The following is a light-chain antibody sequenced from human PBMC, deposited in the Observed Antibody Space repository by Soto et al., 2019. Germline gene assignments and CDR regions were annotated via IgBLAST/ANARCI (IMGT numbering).Light chain of an antibody. Sequence: EIVMTQSPDTLYVSPGEGATLSCRATQAVNRYLVWYQQKPGQAPRLLMYDASKRATGIPDRFSGSGSGTDFTLTISRLEPEDFAVYYCQQSGSSPPTFGQGTKVDIK. V-gene: IGKV3-20*01. CDR3: QQSGSSPPT. CDR2: DAS. J-gene: IGKJ1*01. CDR1: QAVNRY.